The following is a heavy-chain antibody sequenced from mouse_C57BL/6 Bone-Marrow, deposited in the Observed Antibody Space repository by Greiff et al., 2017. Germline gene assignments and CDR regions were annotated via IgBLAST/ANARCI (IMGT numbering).Heavy chain of an antibody. D-gene: IGHD1-1*01. Sequence: EVKLVESGGDLVKPGGSLKLSCAASGFTFSSYGMSWVRQTPDKRLEWVATISSAGSYTYYPDSVKGRFTISRDNAKNTLYLQMSSLKSEDTAMYYCARHEYYGSSPYYAMDYWGQGTSVTVSS. V-gene: IGHV5-6*01. CDR1: GFTFSSYG. CDR3: ARHEYYGSSPYYAMDY. CDR2: ISSAGSYT. J-gene: IGHJ4*01.